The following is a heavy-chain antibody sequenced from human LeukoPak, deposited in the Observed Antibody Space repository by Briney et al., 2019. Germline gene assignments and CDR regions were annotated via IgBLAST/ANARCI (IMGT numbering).Heavy chain of an antibody. V-gene: IGHV4-59*08. D-gene: IGHD2-21*02. CDR3: ARHAYCGGDCFGGAFEI. Sequence: SETLSLTCTVSGGSISSYYWSWIRQPPGKGLEWIGYVYYSGSTSYNPSLKSRVTISLDTSKHQFSLKLNSVTAADTAVYYCARHAYCGGDCFGGAFEIWGQGTMVTVSS. CDR2: VYYSGST. CDR1: GGSISSYY. J-gene: IGHJ3*02.